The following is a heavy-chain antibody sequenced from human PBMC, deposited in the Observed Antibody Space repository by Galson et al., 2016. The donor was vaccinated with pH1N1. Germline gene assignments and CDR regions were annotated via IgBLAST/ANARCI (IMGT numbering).Heavy chain of an antibody. J-gene: IGHJ4*02. CDR2: IKPTGGDT. Sequence: SVKVSCKASGYSFTDYYVHWIRQAPGQGLEWMAIIKPTGGDTTYAQNFQGRVFVTRDTSTSTVYMEATSLRSEDTAVYYCARAPYSNYHYYYFDFWGQGTLVTVSS. V-gene: IGHV1-46*01. D-gene: IGHD4-11*01. CDR3: ARAPYSNYHYYYFDF. CDR1: GYSFTDYY.